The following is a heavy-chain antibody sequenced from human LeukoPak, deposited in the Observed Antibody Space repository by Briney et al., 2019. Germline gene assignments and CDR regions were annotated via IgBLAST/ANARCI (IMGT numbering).Heavy chain of an antibody. CDR1: GFTFSSYS. CDR3: AELGITMIGGV. D-gene: IGHD3-10*02. Sequence: GGSLRLSCAASGFTFSSYSMNWVRQAPGKGPEWVSSISSSSSYIYYADSVKGRFTISRDNAKDSLYLQMNSLRAEDTAVYYCAELGITMIGGVWGKGTTVTISS. J-gene: IGHJ6*04. CDR2: ISSSSSYI. V-gene: IGHV3-21*01.